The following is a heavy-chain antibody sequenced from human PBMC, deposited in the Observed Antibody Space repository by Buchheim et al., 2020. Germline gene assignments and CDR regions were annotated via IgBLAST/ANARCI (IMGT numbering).Heavy chain of an antibody. J-gene: IGHJ6*02. Sequence: QVQLQQWGAGLLKPSETLSLTCAVYGGSFSGYYWSWIRQPPGKGLEWIGEINHSGSTNYNPSPKSRVTISVDTSKNQFSLKLSSVTAADTAVYYCARPGVGSSWYGVYDYYYYGMDVWGQGTT. CDR2: INHSGST. V-gene: IGHV4-34*01. CDR3: ARPGVGSSWYGVYDYYYYGMDV. CDR1: GGSFSGYY. D-gene: IGHD6-13*01.